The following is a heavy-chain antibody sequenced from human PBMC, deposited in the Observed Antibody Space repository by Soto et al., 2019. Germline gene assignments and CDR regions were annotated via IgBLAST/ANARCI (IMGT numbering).Heavy chain of an antibody. CDR1: GGSVSSRSYY. V-gene: IGHV4-61*01. D-gene: IGHD6-19*01. J-gene: IGHJ4*02. CDR2: IYYSGST. CDR3: ARDRGSGWYTGFDS. Sequence: PSETLSLTCTVSGGSVSSRSYYWSWIRQPPGKGLEWIGYIYYSGSTNYNPSLKSRVTISADTSKNQFSLNLSSVTTADTAVYYCARDRGSGWYTGFDSWGQGALVTVS.